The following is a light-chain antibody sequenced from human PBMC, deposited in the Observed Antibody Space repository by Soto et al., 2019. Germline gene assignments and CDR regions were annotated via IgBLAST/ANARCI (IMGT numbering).Light chain of an antibody. CDR2: EDN. CDR1: SGSIASNY. Sequence: NFMLTRPHSVSESPGKTVTISCTRSSGSIASNYVQWYQQRPGSAPTTVIYEDNQRPSGVPDRFSGSIDSSSNSASLTISGLKTEDEADYYCQSYDSSIVVFGGGTQLTVL. J-gene: IGLJ2*01. V-gene: IGLV6-57*04. CDR3: QSYDSSIVV.